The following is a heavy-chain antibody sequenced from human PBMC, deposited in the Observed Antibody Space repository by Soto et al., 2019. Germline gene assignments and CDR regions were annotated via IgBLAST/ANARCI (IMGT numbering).Heavy chain of an antibody. J-gene: IGHJ6*02. Sequence: SETLSLICTVSGGSISSGGYYWSWIRQHPGKGLEWIGYIYYSGSTYYNPSLKSRVTISVDTSKNQFSLKLSSVTAADTAVYYCARHPGGTGYYYYGMDVWGQGTTVTVSS. V-gene: IGHV4-31*03. CDR2: IYYSGST. CDR3: ARHPGGTGYYYYGMDV. CDR1: GGSISSGGYY. D-gene: IGHD3-16*01.